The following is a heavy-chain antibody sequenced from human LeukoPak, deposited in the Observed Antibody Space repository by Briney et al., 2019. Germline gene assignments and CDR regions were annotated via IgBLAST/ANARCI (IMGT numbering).Heavy chain of an antibody. D-gene: IGHD3-10*01. V-gene: IGHV1-2*02. J-gene: IGHJ3*02. CDR3: ARSYGSGRRDAFDI. Sequence: ASVKVSCKASGYTFTGYYMHWVRQAPGQGLEWMGWINPNSGGTNYAQKFQGRVTMTRDTSISTAYMELSSLRSDDTAVYYCARSYGSGRRDAFDIWGQGTMVTVSS. CDR1: GYTFTGYY. CDR2: INPNSGGT.